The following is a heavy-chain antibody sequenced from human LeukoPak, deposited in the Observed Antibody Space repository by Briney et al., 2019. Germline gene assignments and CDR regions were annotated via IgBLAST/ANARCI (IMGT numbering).Heavy chain of an antibody. J-gene: IGHJ4*02. CDR1: GFTFSSYA. CDR2: ISYDGSNK. D-gene: IGHD5-12*01. Sequence: PGGSLRLSCAASGFTFSSYAMDWVRQAPGKGLEWVAVISYDGSNKYYADSVKGRFTISRDNSKNTLYPQMNSLRTEDTAVYYCARPYGGYVDYYFDYWGQGTLVTVSS. CDR3: ARPYGGYVDYYFDY. V-gene: IGHV3-30-3*01.